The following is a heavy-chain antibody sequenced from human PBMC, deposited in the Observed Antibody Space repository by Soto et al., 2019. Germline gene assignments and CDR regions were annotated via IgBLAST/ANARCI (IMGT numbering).Heavy chain of an antibody. Sequence: QVQLVESGGGLVKPGGSLRLSCAASGFTFSDYYITWIRQAPGRGLEWVSYISGSGTTIHYADSVKGRFTISRDNAKNSLYLQMKSLRAEDTALYYCARVMHDYSNHANPPRFDPWGQGTLVIVSS. J-gene: IGHJ5*02. D-gene: IGHD4-4*01. CDR2: ISGSGTTI. CDR3: ARVMHDYSNHANPPRFDP. CDR1: GFTFSDYY. V-gene: IGHV3-11*01.